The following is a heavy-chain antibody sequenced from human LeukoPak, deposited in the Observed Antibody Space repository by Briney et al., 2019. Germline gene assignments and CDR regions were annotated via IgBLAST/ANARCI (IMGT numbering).Heavy chain of an antibody. V-gene: IGHV1-18*01. CDR2: IRAHNGNA. CDR3: ARATYYYDSNGDGQGRVVFDY. J-gene: IGHJ4*02. D-gene: IGHD3-10*01. Sequence: ASVKVSCKASGYTFVDDAIIWVRQAPGHGLEYMGWIRAHNGNASFAHRLQARVTLTTDTSTNTAYMELRGLKPDDTAVYYCARATYYYDSNGDGQGRVVFDYWGQGTLVTVSS. CDR1: GYTFVDDA.